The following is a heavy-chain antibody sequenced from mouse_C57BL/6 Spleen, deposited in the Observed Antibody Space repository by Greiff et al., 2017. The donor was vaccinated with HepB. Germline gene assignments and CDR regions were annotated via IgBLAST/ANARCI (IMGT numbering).Heavy chain of an antibody. Sequence: EVQLQQSGAELVRPGASVKLSCTASGFNIKDDYMHWVKQRPEQGLEWIGWIDPENGDTEDASKFQGKATITADTSSNTAYLQLSSQTSEDTAVYYCTTSLYGSSYEGYWGQGTTLTVSS. CDR2: IDPENGDT. CDR1: GFNIKDDY. CDR3: TTSLYGSSYEGY. J-gene: IGHJ2*01. D-gene: IGHD1-1*01. V-gene: IGHV14-4*01.